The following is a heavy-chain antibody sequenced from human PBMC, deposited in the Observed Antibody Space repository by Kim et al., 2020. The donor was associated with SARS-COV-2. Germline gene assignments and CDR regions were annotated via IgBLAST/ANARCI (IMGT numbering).Heavy chain of an antibody. D-gene: IGHD2-15*01. J-gene: IGHJ6*02. CDR2: VRNKPNSYTT. Sequence: GGSLRLSCAASGFIFSDHHMDWVRQAPGKGLEWVGRVRNKPNSYTTEYAASVKGRFTISRDDSENSLYLQMNCLKTEDTAVYYCARVAKRMATRLVDLDVWGQGTTVTVSS. CDR1: GFIFSDHH. CDR3: ARVAKRMATRLVDLDV. V-gene: IGHV3-72*01.